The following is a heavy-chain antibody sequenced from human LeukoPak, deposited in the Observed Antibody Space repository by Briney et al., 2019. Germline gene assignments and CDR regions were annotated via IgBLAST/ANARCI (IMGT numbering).Heavy chain of an antibody. CDR3: ARDRYYDSSGQDV. D-gene: IGHD3-22*01. V-gene: IGHV4-59*01. Sequence: SETLSLTCTVSGGSISSYYWSWIRQPPGKGLEWIGYIYYSGSTNYNPSLKSRVTISVDTSKNQFSLKLSSVTAADTAVYYCARDRYYDSSGQDVWGKGTTVTISS. J-gene: IGHJ6*04. CDR1: GGSISSYY. CDR2: IYYSGST.